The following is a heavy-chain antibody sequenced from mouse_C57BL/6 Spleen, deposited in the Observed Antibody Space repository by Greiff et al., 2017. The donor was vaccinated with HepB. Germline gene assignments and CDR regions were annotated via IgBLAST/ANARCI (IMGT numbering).Heavy chain of an antibody. D-gene: IGHD2-3*01. Sequence: EVHLVESGGGLVKPGGSLKLSCAASGFTFSDYGMHWVRQAPEKGLEWVAYISSGSSTIYYADTVKGRFTISRDNAKNTLFLQMTSLRSEDTAMYYCADDGYFFMDYWGQGTSVTVSS. CDR1: GFTFSDYG. V-gene: IGHV5-17*01. CDR3: ADDGYFFMDY. CDR2: ISSGSSTI. J-gene: IGHJ4*01.